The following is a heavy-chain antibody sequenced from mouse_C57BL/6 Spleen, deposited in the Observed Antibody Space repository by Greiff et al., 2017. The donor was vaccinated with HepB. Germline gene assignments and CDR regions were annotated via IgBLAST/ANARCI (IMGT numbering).Heavy chain of an antibody. CDR2: IYPGDGDT. Sequence: VKLMESGAELVKPGASVKISCKASGYAFSSYWMNWVKQRPGKGLEWIGQIYPGDGDTNYNGKFKGKATLTADKSSSTAYMQLSSLTSEDSAVYFCARGDYGNPAWVAYWGQGTLVTVSA. CDR3: ARGDYGNPAWVAY. J-gene: IGHJ3*01. CDR1: GYAFSSYW. D-gene: IGHD2-1*01. V-gene: IGHV1-80*01.